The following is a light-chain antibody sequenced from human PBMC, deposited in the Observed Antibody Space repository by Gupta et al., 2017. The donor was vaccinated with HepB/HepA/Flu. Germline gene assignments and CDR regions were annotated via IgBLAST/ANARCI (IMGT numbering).Light chain of an antibody. CDR2: DGS. CDR1: QSIRGL. CDR3: RQNYRGRT. V-gene: IGKV1-39*01. Sequence: DIQMTQSPSSLSASVGDRVASTCRASQSIRGLLNWYQHKPGKAPQLMIYDGSTVKTGDTSRFSGSGAVTDFTLTSIRRQNEDFATYYGRQNYRGRTFGQGTKLEVK. J-gene: IGKJ1*01.